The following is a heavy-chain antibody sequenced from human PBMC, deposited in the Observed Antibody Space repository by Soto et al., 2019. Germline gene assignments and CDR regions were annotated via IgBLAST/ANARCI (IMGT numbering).Heavy chain of an antibody. J-gene: IGHJ3*02. D-gene: IGHD6-19*01. V-gene: IGHV1-45*02. CDR1: GYTFTYRY. Sequence: SVKVSCKASGYTFTYRYLRWVRQAPGQALEWMGWITPFNGNTNYAQKFQDRVTITRDRSMSTAYMELSSLRSEDTAMYYCAGVDGTDDAFDIWGQGTMVTVSS. CDR3: AGVDGTDDAFDI. CDR2: ITPFNGNT.